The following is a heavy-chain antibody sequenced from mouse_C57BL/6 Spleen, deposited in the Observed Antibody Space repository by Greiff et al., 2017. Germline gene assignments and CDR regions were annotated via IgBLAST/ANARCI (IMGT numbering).Heavy chain of an antibody. CDR3: ARRGTVVARYFDV. D-gene: IGHD1-1*01. CDR1: GYTFTSYW. J-gene: IGHJ1*03. Sequence: QVQLQQPGAELVKPGASVKLSCKASGYTFTSYWMQWVKQRPGQGLEWIGEIDPSDSYTNYNQKFKGKATLTVDTSSSTAYMQLSSLTSEDSAVYYCARRGTVVARYFDVWGTGTTATVSS. CDR2: IDPSDSYT. V-gene: IGHV1-50*01.